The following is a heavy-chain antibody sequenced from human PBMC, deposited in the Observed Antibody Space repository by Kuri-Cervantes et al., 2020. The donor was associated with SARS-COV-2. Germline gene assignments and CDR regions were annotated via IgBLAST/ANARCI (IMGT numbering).Heavy chain of an antibody. Sequence: SETLSLTCAVSGGSISSGGYSWSWIRQSPGKGLEWIGTIYHSGSTNYNPSLKSRVTISVDTSKNQFSLKLSSVTAADTAVYYCARDRRGYYDSSGYYHELVYFDYWGQGTLVTVSS. J-gene: IGHJ4*02. V-gene: IGHV4-61*08. CDR2: IYHSGST. D-gene: IGHD3-22*01. CDR3: ARDRRGYYDSSGYYHELVYFDY. CDR1: GGSISSGGYS.